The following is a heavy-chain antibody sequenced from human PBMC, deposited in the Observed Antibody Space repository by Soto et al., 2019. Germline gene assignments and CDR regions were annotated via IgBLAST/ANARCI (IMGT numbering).Heavy chain of an antibody. J-gene: IGHJ3*02. V-gene: IGHV3-9*01. Sequence: EVQLVESGGGLVQPGRSLRLSCAASGFTFDDYAMHWVRQAPGKGLEWVSGISWNSGSIGYADSVKGRFTISRDNAKNSLYLQMNSLRAEDTALYYCAKDMSTFDDAFDIWGQGTMVTVSS. CDR1: GFTFDDYA. D-gene: IGHD3-10*01. CDR2: ISWNSGSI. CDR3: AKDMSTFDDAFDI.